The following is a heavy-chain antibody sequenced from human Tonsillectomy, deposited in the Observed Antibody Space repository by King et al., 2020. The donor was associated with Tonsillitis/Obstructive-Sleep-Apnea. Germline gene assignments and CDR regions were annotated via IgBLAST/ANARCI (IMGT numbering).Heavy chain of an antibody. CDR3: AKDRGDYVWGSYHPMDY. Sequence: VQLVESGGGLVQPGGSLRLSCAASGFTFSSYAMSWVRQAPGKGLEWVSAISGSGGSTYYADSVKGRFTISRDNSKNTLYLQMNSLRAEDTAVYYCAKDRGDYVWGSYHPMDYWGQGTLVTVSS. D-gene: IGHD3-16*02. J-gene: IGHJ4*02. V-gene: IGHV3-23*04. CDR2: ISGSGGST. CDR1: GFTFSSYA.